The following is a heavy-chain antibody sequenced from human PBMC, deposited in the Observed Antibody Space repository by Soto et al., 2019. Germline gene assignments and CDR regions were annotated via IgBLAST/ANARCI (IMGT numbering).Heavy chain of an antibody. CDR1: GGSVSSGSYY. Sequence: SETLSLTCTVSGGSVSSGSYYWSWIRQPPGKGLEWIGYIYYSGSTNYNPSLKSRVTISVDTSKNQFSLKLSSVTAADTAVYYCARGYSSSWYPNWFDPWGQGTLVTVSS. J-gene: IGHJ5*02. D-gene: IGHD6-13*01. V-gene: IGHV4-61*01. CDR3: ARGYSSSWYPNWFDP. CDR2: IYYSGST.